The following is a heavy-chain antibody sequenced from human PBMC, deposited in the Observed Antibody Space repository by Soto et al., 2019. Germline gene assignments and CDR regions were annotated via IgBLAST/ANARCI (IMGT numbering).Heavy chain of an antibody. Sequence: EVQLLESGGGLVQPGGSLRLSCAASGFTFSSYAMSWVRQAPGKGLEWVSAISGSGGSTYYADFVKGRFTISRDNSKNTLYVHIISLRAEDTGVNYCAKDLDLGYCGGGSCYAVYDSFDIWGQGTMVTVSS. CDR1: GFTFSSYA. V-gene: IGHV3-23*01. J-gene: IGHJ3*02. CDR2: ISGSGGST. D-gene: IGHD2-15*01. CDR3: AKDLDLGYCGGGSCYAVYDSFDI.